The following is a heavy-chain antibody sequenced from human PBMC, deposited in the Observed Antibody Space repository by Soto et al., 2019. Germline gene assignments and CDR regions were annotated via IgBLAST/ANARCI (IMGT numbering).Heavy chain of an antibody. CDR3: AKDSYLGGRNHIDY. CDR1: GFAFSSYA. J-gene: IGHJ4*02. Sequence: GGSLSLSCAASGFAFSSYAMTWVRQAPGKGLECVSAISGSGGSTYYGDSLKGRFTISRDNSKNTLYLQMNSLRAEDTAVYYCAKDSYLGGRNHIDYWGQGTLVTVSS. D-gene: IGHD2-15*01. CDR2: ISGSGGST. V-gene: IGHV3-23*01.